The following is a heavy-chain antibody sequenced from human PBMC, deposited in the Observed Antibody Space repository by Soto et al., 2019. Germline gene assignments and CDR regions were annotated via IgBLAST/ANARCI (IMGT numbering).Heavy chain of an antibody. J-gene: IGHJ2*01. V-gene: IGHV3-11*01. D-gene: IGHD6-13*01. CDR3: ARTDGAGTLGHFNV. Sequence: QEQLVESGGGLVKPGGSLRLSCTASGFRFSDSYMTWIRQAPGKGLEGLSYINDRGHYVQYGDSVRGRFTVSRDNAKNTQFLQITSLRVEDTAVYYCARTDGAGTLGHFNVWGRGTLVTVSS. CDR1: GFRFSDSY. CDR2: INDRGHYV.